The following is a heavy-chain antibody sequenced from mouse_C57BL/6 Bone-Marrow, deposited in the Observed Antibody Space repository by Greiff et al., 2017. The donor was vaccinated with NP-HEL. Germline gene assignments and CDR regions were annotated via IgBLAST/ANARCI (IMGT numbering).Heavy chain of an antibody. Sequence: DVMLVESGGGLVQPGGSLKLSCAASGFTFSDYGMAWVRQAPRKGPEWVAFISNLAYSIYYADTVTGRFTISRENAKNTLYLEMSSLRSEDTAMYYCARHGMDYWGQGTSVTVSS. CDR1: GFTFSDYG. J-gene: IGHJ4*01. V-gene: IGHV5-15*01. CDR2: ISNLAYSI. CDR3: ARHGMDY.